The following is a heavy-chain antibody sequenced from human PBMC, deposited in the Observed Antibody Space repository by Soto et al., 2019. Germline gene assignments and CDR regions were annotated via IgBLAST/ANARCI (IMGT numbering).Heavy chain of an antibody. D-gene: IGHD3-22*01. CDR3: AKTYYYDSSGYWPDY. J-gene: IGHJ4*02. CDR1: GFSFSSYA. Sequence: EVQLLESGGGLVQPGGSLRLSCAASGFSFSSYAMSWVRQAPGKGLEWVSTISGSGGSTHYADSVKGRFTISRDNSKKTGNLQMNSLRAEDTAVYYCAKTYYYDSSGYWPDYWGQGTLVTVSS. CDR2: ISGSGGST. V-gene: IGHV3-23*01.